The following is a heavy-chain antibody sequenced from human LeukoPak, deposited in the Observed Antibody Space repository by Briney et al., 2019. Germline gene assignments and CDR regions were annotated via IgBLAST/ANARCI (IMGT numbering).Heavy chain of an antibody. V-gene: IGHV1-69*13. D-gene: IGHD1-26*01. CDR2: IIPFLGTA. CDR3: ARDAYTGSYEILSY. Sequence: GASVKVSCKASGGTFSSYAINWVRQAPGQGLDWMGGIIPFLGTANYAQNFQGRVTITADESTSTAYMELSSLISEDTAVYYCARDAYTGSYEILSYWGQGTLVTVSS. J-gene: IGHJ4*02. CDR1: GGTFSSYA.